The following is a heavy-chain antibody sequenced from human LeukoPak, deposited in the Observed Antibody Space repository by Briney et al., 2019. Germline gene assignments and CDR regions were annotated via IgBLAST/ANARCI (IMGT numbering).Heavy chain of an antibody. D-gene: IGHD3-10*01. V-gene: IGHV1-2*02. CDR1: GYSFTGYY. Sequence: GASVKVSCKASGYSFTGYYMHWVRQAPGQGLEWMGWINPSSGDTNYAQKFQGRVTMTRDTSISTAYMELSRLRSDDTAVYYCAGARGPITMVRGGTIDYWGQGTLVTVSS. CDR2: INPSSGDT. J-gene: IGHJ4*02. CDR3: AGARGPITMVRGGTIDY.